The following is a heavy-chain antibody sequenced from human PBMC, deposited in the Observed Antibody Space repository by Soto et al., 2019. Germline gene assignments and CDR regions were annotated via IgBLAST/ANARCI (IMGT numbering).Heavy chain of an antibody. CDR2: LSSGGSYA. CDR1: GFTFSDYY. J-gene: IGHJ6*02. CDR3: ARDGEYGGASYYHYGMDV. D-gene: IGHD4-17*01. V-gene: IGHV3-11*06. Sequence: QVHLVESGGGLVKPGGSLRLSCAASGFTFSDYYMSWVRQAPGKGLEWLAYLSSGGSYADHADSVKGRFTVSRDNAKNSLYLHMNSLRVEDTAVYFCARDGEYGGASYYHYGMDVWGQGTTVTVSS.